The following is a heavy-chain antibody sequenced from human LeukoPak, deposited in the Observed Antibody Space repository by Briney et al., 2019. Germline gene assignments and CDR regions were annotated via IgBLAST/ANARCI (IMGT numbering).Heavy chain of an antibody. CDR1: GGTFSSYA. CDR2: IIPIFGTA. Sequence: SVKVSCKASGGTFSSYAISWVRQAPGQGLEWMAGIIPIFGTANYAQKFQGRVTITADESTSTAYMELSSLRSEDTAVYYCASLGYCSGGSCYSIDYWGQGTPVTVSS. J-gene: IGHJ4*02. D-gene: IGHD2-15*01. CDR3: ASLGYCSGGSCYSIDY. V-gene: IGHV1-69*13.